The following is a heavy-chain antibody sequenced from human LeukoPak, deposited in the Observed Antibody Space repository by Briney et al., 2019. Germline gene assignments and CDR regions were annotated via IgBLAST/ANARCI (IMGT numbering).Heavy chain of an antibody. J-gene: IGHJ4*02. Sequence: SETLSLTCSVSGYSISSGFYWGWIRQPPGKGLEWIGGIYHSGSTYYNPSLKSRVTISVDTSKNQFSLKLSSVTAADTAVYYCARTGGQQLADFDYWGQGTLVTVSS. CDR2: IYHSGST. CDR3: ARTGGQQLADFDY. D-gene: IGHD6-6*01. V-gene: IGHV4-38-2*02. CDR1: GYSISSGFY.